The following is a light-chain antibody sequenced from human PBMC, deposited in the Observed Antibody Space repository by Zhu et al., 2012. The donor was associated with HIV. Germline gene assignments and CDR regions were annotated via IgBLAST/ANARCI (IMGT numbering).Light chain of an antibody. V-gene: IGKV3-20*01. CDR1: QTVTSTS. Sequence: EIVLTQSPGTLSLSPGEKVTLSCRASQTVTSTSLAWYQQKPGQAPRLLTSGASSRATGIPDRFSGSGSGTDFTLTISRLEPEDFAVYYCHQYGRPPFTFGPGTKVDIK. CDR2: GAS. J-gene: IGKJ3*01. CDR3: HQYGRPPFT.